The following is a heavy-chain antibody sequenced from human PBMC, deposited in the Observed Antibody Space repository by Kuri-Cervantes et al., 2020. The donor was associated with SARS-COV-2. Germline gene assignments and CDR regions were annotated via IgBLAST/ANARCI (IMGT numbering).Heavy chain of an antibody. CDR1: GFTFSSNY. Sequence: GGSLRLSCAASGFTFSSNYMSWVRQAPGKGLEWVSVIYSGGSTYYADSVKGRFTISRDNSKNTLYLQMNSLRAEDTAVYYCARSGSGDYYFDYWGQGTLVTVSS. D-gene: IGHD4-17*01. J-gene: IGHJ4*02. CDR2: IYSGGST. V-gene: IGHV3-53*01. CDR3: ARSGSGDYYFDY.